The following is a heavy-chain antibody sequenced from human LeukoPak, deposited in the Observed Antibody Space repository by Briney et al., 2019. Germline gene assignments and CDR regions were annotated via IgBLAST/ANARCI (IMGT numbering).Heavy chain of an antibody. D-gene: IGHD2-15*01. J-gene: IGHJ4*02. CDR1: GFTFSSYG. CDR3: ARVTGYCSGGSCYPFDY. Sequence: GGSLRLSCAASGFTFSSYGMTWVRQAPGKGLEWVANIRQDGSEKYYVDSVKGRFTISRDNAKNSLYLQMNSLRAEDTAVYYCARVTGYCSGGSCYPFDYWGQGNLVTVSS. V-gene: IGHV3-7*04. CDR2: IRQDGSEK.